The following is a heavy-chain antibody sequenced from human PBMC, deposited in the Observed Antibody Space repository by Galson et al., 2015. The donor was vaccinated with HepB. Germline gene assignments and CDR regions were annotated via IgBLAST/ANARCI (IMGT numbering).Heavy chain of an antibody. CDR1: GFTFTSSA. D-gene: IGHD4-17*01. J-gene: IGHJ4*02. CDR3: AADLSYYGDYPTFDY. CDR2: IVVGSGNT. V-gene: IGHV1-58*01. Sequence: SVKVSCKASGFTFTSSAVQWVRQARGQRLEWIGWIVVGSGNTNYAQKFQERVTITRDMSTSTAYMELSSLRSEDTAVYYCAADLSYYGDYPTFDYWGQGTLVTVSS.